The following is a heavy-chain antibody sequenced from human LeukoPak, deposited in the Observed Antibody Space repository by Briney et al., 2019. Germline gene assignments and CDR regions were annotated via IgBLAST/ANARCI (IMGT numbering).Heavy chain of an antibody. J-gene: IGHJ4*02. V-gene: IGHV3-64*01. CDR3: ARDPGYYDSSGYYGPPDY. D-gene: IGHD3-22*01. CDR1: GFTFSSYA. CDR2: ISSNGGST. Sequence: GGSLRLSCAASGFTFSSYAMHWVRRAPGKGLEYVSAISSNGGSTYYANSVKGRFTISRDNSKNTLYLQMGSLRAEDMAVYYCARDPGYYDSSGYYGPPDYWGQGTLVTVSS.